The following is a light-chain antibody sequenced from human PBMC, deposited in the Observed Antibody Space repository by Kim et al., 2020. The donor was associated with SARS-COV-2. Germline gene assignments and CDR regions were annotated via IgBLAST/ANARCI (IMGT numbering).Light chain of an antibody. Sequence: VSPGERAPLSCSASQSVRSNLAWYQQKPGQAPRLLIYGASTRATGIPARFSGSGSGTEFTLTISSLQSEDSAIYYCQQYDDWRPYTFGQGTKLEI. CDR3: QQYDDWRPYT. J-gene: IGKJ2*01. V-gene: IGKV3-15*01. CDR2: GAS. CDR1: QSVRSN.